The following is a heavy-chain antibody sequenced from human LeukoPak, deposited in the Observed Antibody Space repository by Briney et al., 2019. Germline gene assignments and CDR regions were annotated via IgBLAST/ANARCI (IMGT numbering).Heavy chain of an antibody. CDR3: ARGGDDIGDY. D-gene: IGHD5-12*01. Sequence: PGGSLRLSCVASGFTFNQYYMHWVRQAPGKGLVWVSRVNPDGSTTNYADSVKGRFTISRDNAKDTLDLQMNSLRVEDTAVYCCARGGDDIGDYWGQGTLVTVSS. CDR2: VNPDGSTT. J-gene: IGHJ4*02. CDR1: GFTFNQYY. V-gene: IGHV3-74*01.